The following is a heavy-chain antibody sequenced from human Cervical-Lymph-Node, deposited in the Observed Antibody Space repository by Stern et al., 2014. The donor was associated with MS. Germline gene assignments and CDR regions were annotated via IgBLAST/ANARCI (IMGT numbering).Heavy chain of an antibody. J-gene: IGHJ4*02. V-gene: IGHV4-59*01. D-gene: IGHD5-12*01. Sequence: QMQLVQSGPGLVKPSETLSLTCTVSGGSISSYYWSWIRQPPGKGLEWIGYIYYSGSTNYNPSLKSRVTISVDTSKNQFSLKLSSVTAADTAVYYCARLGYSGYNYWGQGTLVTVSS. CDR3: ARLGYSGYNY. CDR1: GGSISSYY. CDR2: IYYSGST.